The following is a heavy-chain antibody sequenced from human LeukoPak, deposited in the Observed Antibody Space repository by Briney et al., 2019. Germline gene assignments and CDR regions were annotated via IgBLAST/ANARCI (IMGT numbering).Heavy chain of an antibody. CDR2: ISGSGGST. CDR3: AKDLGVTGYYYYMDV. J-gene: IGHJ6*03. V-gene: IGHV3-23*01. Sequence: PGGSLRLSCAASGFTFSSYAMSWVRQAPGKGLEWVSAISGSGGSTYYADSVKGRFTISRDNSKNTLYLQMNSLRAEDTAVYYCAKDLGVTGYYYYMDVWGKGTTVTVSS. D-gene: IGHD4-11*01. CDR1: GFTFSSYA.